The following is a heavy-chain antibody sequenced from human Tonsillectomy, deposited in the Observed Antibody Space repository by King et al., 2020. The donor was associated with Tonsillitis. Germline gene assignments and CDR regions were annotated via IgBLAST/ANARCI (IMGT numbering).Heavy chain of an antibody. J-gene: IGHJ2*01. D-gene: IGHD1-1*01. Sequence: QLVQSGAEVKKPGESLKISCKVSGYSFTSYWIGWVRQMSGKGLEWMGIMYPGDSDTTYSPSFQGQVTMSADKSISTAYLQWSSLKASDTAMYYCTRLRPTTLPPSNLGLWYFDLWGRGTLVTVSS. CDR2: MYPGDSDT. CDR1: GYSFTSYW. CDR3: TRLRPTTLPPSNLGLWYFDL. V-gene: IGHV5-51*01.